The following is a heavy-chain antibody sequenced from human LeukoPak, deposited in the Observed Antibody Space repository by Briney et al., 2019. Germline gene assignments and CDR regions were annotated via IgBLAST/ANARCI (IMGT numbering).Heavy chain of an antibody. Sequence: SETLSLTCAVYGGSFSGYYWSWIRQPPGKGLEWIGEINHSGSTNYNPSLESRVTISVDTSKNQFSLKLSSVTAADTAVYYCAREQLVPGFDYWGQGTLVTVSS. CDR1: GGSFSGYY. D-gene: IGHD6-6*01. J-gene: IGHJ4*02. V-gene: IGHV4-34*01. CDR2: INHSGST. CDR3: AREQLVPGFDY.